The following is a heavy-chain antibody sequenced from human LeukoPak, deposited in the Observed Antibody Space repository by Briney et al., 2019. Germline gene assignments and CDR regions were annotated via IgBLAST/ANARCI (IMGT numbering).Heavy chain of an antibody. Sequence: GGSLRLSCEASGFTFSNYGMHWVRQAPGKGLEWVAFIRYGGSNNYADSVKGRFTISRDNSKNTLYLQMNSLRAEDTAVYYCAKDRSSGWGPSFNYWGQGTLVTVSS. CDR3: AKDRSSGWGPSFNY. CDR1: GFTFSNYG. CDR2: IRYGGSN. D-gene: IGHD6-19*01. V-gene: IGHV3-30*02. J-gene: IGHJ4*02.